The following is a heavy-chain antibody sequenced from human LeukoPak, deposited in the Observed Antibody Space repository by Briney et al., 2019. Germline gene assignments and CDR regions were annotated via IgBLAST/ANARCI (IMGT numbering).Heavy chain of an antibody. J-gene: IGHJ6*02. CDR1: GFTFSESW. V-gene: IGHV3-7*01. D-gene: IGHD3-16*01. CDR2: MNEDGSEK. Sequence: PGGSLRLSCAASGFTFSESWMSWVRQAPGKGLEWVANMNEDGSEKDYVNSVKGRFTISRDNARKSLYLQMSSLRAEDTAVYYCATYTHWVAGDVWGQGTTVTVSS. CDR3: ATYTHWVAGDV.